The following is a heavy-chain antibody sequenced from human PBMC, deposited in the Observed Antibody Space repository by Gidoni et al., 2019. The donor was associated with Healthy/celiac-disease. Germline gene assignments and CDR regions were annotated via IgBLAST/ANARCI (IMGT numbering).Heavy chain of an antibody. CDR3: ARDGAYYYDSSGYYQGWFDP. V-gene: IGHV4-4*02. CDR2: IDHSGST. CDR1: GGSISSSNW. Sequence: QLQLQDSGPGLGKPSGTPALTCAVPGGSISSSNWWSWVRPPPGKGLEWIGEIDHSGSTNYNPSLKSRVTISVDKSKNQFSLKLSSVTAADTAVYYCARDGAYYYDSSGYYQGWFDPWGQGTLVTVSS. J-gene: IGHJ5*02. D-gene: IGHD3-22*01.